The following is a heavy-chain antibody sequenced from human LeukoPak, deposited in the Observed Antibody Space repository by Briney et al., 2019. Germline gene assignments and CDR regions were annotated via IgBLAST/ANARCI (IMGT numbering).Heavy chain of an antibody. CDR1: GGSLSSYY. CDR2: IYYRGST. J-gene: IGHJ4*02. V-gene: IGHV4-59*01. D-gene: IGHD3-3*01. CDR3: ARSNDFWNAYYDH. Sequence: PSETLSLTCSVSGGSLSSYYWTWIRQPPGKSLEWIGYIYYRGSTNYNPSLKSRVTISVDTSKNQFSLKLTSVTAADTAVYYCARSNDFWNAYYDHWGQGAQVTVSS.